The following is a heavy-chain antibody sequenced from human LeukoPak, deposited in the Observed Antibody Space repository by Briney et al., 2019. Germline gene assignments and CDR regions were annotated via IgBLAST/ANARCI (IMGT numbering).Heavy chain of an antibody. Sequence: SDTLSLTCTLSGVSISTYYWSWIRQPPGKGLEWSGYIYNSESTYYNPSLKSRVTISLEKSKNQFSLRLNSVTAADTAVYYCARVKGSNWFDPWGQGTLVTVSS. V-gene: IGHV4-59*07. D-gene: IGHD6-6*01. CDR1: GVSISTYY. CDR2: IYNSEST. J-gene: IGHJ5*02. CDR3: ARVKGSNWFDP.